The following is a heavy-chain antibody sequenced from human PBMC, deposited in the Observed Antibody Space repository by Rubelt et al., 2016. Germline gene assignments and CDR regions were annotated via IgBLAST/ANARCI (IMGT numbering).Heavy chain of an antibody. CDR3: AKAPVVVVTAAPVYYFDY. D-gene: IGHD2-2*01. CDR1: GFTFSSYG. Sequence: GFTFSSYGMHWVRQAPGKGLEWVAVISYDGSNKYYADSVKGRFTISRDNSKNTLYLQMNSLRAEDTAVYYCAKAPVVVVTAAPVYYFDYWGQGTLVTVSS. V-gene: IGHV3-30*18. J-gene: IGHJ4*02. CDR2: ISYDGSNK.